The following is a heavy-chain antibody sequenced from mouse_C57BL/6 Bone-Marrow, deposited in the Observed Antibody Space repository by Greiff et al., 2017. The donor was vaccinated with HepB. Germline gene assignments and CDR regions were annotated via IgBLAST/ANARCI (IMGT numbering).Heavy chain of an antibody. V-gene: IGHV11-2*01. CDR1: GFTFSGFW. Sequence: DVKLVESGGGLVQPGGSRGLSCEGSGFTFSGFWMSWVRQTPGKTLEWIGDINSDGSAINYAPSIKDRFTIFRDNDKSTLYLQMSNVRSEDTATYFCMRPGGNYVRFAYWGQGTLVTVSA. D-gene: IGHD2-1*01. CDR2: INSDGSAI. CDR3: MRPGGNYVRFAY. J-gene: IGHJ3*01.